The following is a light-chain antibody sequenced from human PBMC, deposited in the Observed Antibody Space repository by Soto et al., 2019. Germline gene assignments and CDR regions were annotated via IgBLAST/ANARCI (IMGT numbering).Light chain of an antibody. CDR1: RSNIDTNY. CDR3: AAWDDSLRGVV. CDR2: RSD. Sequence: QSVLTQPPSASGTPGQRVTISCSGGRSNIDTNYVYWYQQLPGTAPELLVYRSDRRPSGVPDRFSGSKSGTSASLASSGLRAEDEAHYYCAAWDDSLRGVVSGGGTKLTVL. V-gene: IGLV1-47*01. J-gene: IGLJ3*02.